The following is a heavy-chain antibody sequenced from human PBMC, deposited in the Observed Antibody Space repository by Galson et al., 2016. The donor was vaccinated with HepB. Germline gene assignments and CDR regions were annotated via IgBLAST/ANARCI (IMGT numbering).Heavy chain of an antibody. J-gene: IGHJ4*02. CDR1: GFTFSGYA. D-gene: IGHD6-19*01. V-gene: IGHV3-33*01. CDR2: IRYDGSNE. CDR3: ARGASTGWEVGACDF. Sequence: SLRLSCAASGFTFSGYAMHWVRQAPGKGLEWVGLIRYDGSNEYCADSVKGRFTISRDNSKNSLYLQMNSLRAEDTAVYYCARGASTGWEVGACDFWGQGALVTVSS.